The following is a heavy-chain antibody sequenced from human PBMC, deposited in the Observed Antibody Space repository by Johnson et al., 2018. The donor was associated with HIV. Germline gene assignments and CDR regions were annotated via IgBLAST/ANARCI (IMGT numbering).Heavy chain of an antibody. CDR3: AKGDTVVGAKYAFDI. Sequence: QMQLVESGGGVVQPGRSLRLSCAASGFTFSSYAMHWVRQAPGKGLEWVAVISYDGSNKYYADSVKGRFTISRDNSKNTLYLQMNSLRAEDTAVYYCAKGDTVVGAKYAFDIWGQGTMVTVSS. CDR1: GFTFSSYA. D-gene: IGHD1-26*01. J-gene: IGHJ3*02. CDR2: ISYDGSNK. V-gene: IGHV3-30-3*01.